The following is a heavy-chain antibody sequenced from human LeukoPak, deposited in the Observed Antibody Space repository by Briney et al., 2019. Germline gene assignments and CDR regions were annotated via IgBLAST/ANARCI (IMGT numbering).Heavy chain of an antibody. Sequence: GESLKISCQGSGYRFTTYWIGWVRQMPGKGLEWMGIIYPGDSDTRYSPSFQGQVTISADKSISTAYLQWSSLKASDTAMYYCARHLSRVDAFDIWGQGTMVTVSS. V-gene: IGHV5-51*01. J-gene: IGHJ3*02. CDR3: ARHLSRVDAFDI. CDR2: IYPGDSDT. CDR1: GYRFTTYW.